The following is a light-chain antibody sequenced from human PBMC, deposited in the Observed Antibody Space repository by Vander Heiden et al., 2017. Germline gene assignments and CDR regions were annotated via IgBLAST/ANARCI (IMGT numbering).Light chain of an antibody. J-gene: IGKJ1*01. CDR3: LRDGSSPRT. CDR2: GAS. CDR1: QSVSSSY. Sequence: EIVLTQSPGTLSLSPGERATLSCRASQSVSSSYLAWYQQKPGQAPRLLIYGASSRATGIPDRFSGSGSGTDFTLTISRLEPEDFAVYYCLRDGSSPRTFDQGTKVEIK. V-gene: IGKV3-20*01.